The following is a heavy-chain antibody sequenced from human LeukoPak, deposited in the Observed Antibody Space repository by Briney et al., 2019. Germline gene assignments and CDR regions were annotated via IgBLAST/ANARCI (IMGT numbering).Heavy chain of an antibody. V-gene: IGHV4-34*01. Sequence: PSETLSLTCAVYGGSLSGYYWSWIRQPPGKGLEWIGEINHRGSTNYNPSLKSRVTISVDTSKNQFSLKLSSVTAADTAVYYCARTYCGGDCRGYYYSYYMDVWGKGTTVTISS. D-gene: IGHD2-21*02. CDR1: GGSLSGYY. CDR3: ARTYCGGDCRGYYYSYYMDV. CDR2: INHRGST. J-gene: IGHJ6*03.